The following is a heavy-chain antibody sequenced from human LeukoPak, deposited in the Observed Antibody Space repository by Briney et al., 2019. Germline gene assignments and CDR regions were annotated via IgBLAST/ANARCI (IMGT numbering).Heavy chain of an antibody. CDR2: IKSKTDGGTT. D-gene: IGHD2-15*01. V-gene: IGHV3-15*01. CDR1: GFTFSNAW. CDR3: TTGYCSGGSCYK. J-gene: IGHJ4*02. Sequence: GGYLRLSCAASGFTFSNAWMSWVRQAPGKGLEWVGRIKSKTDGGTTDYAAPVKGGFTISRDDSKNTLYLQMNSLKTEDTAVYYCTTGYCSGGSCYKWGQGTLVTVSS.